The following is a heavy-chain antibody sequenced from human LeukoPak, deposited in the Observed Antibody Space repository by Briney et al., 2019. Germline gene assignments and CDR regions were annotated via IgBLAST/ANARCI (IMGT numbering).Heavy chain of an antibody. D-gene: IGHD3-22*01. V-gene: IGHV4-59*12. CDR3: ARAGYYDSSGYRRHDAFDI. Sequence: GSLRLSCAASGFTFSTYWMSWVRQAPGKGLEWIGYIYYSGSTYYNPSLKSRVTISVDTSKNQYSLKLSSVTAADTAVYYCARAGYYDSSGYRRHDAFDIWGQGTMVTVSS. CDR1: GFTFSTYW. J-gene: IGHJ3*02. CDR2: IYYSGST.